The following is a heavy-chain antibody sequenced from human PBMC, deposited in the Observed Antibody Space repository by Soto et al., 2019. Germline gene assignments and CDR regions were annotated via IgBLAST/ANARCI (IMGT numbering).Heavy chain of an antibody. Sequence: QVQLVQSGAEVKKPGASVKVSCQDSGYAFSNNDISWVRQGTGQGLEWMGWMNPNSGNGGYAQKFQGRVTMTRDTSTSTAYMELSSLTSDETAIYYWARMATSGTLNWFDPWGQGTLVTVSS. CDR2: MNPNSGNG. CDR1: GYAFSNND. J-gene: IGHJ5*02. CDR3: ARMATSGTLNWFDP. V-gene: IGHV1-8*01.